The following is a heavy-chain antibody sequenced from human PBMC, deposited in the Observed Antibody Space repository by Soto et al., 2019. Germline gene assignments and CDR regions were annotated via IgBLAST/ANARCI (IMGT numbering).Heavy chain of an antibody. CDR2: IYPGDSDT. D-gene: IGHD2-2*02. CDR3: ARLGSSSTSCYKCGMDV. V-gene: IGHV5-51*01. Sequence: PGESLKISCKGSGYSFTIYWIGWVRQRPGKGLEWMGIIYPGDSDTRYSPSFQGQVTISADKSISTAYLQWSSLKASDTAMYYCARLGSSSTSCYKCGMDVWGQGTTVTVSS. CDR1: GYSFTIYW. J-gene: IGHJ6*02.